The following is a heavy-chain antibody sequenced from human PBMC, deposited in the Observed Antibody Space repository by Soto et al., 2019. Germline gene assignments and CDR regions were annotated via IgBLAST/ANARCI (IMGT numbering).Heavy chain of an antibody. CDR1: GFTFSTHA. J-gene: IGHJ6*02. Sequence: GGFLRLSCVASGFTFSTHAMSWVRQAPGKGLEWVSTFSGSGGNIYYAESVKGRLTISRDDSKNTLYLHMNSLRVEDTAVYYCAKDPPWTVGPLAMDVWGQGTTVTVSS. V-gene: IGHV3-23*01. D-gene: IGHD3-3*01. CDR3: AKDPPWTVGPLAMDV. CDR2: FSGSGGNI.